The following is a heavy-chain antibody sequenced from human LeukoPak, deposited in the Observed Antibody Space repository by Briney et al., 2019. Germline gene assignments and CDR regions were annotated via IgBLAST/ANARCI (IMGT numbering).Heavy chain of an antibody. CDR3: ARAFWSGYPAPYYYGMDV. Sequence: SVKVSCKASGGTFSSYAINWVRQAPGQGLEWMGGIIPIFGTANYAQKFQGRVTITADESTSTAYMELSSLRSEDTAVYYCARAFWSGYPAPYYYGMDVWGQGTTVTVSS. CDR2: IIPIFGTA. D-gene: IGHD3-3*01. CDR1: GGTFSSYA. V-gene: IGHV1-69*13. J-gene: IGHJ6*02.